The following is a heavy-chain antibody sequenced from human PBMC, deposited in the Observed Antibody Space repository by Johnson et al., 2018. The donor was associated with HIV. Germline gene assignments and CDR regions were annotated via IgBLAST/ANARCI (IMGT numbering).Heavy chain of an antibody. J-gene: IGHJ3*02. D-gene: IGHD6-13*01. CDR2: ISWNSGSL. V-gene: IGHV3-NL1*01. CDR1: GFTFSSYG. CDR3: ARVGQQSNAFDI. Sequence: VQLVESGGGVVQPGRSLRLSCAASGFTFSSYGMHWVRQAPGKGLVWVSRISWNSGSLGYADSVKGRFTISRDNSKNSLYLQMNSLKTEDTAVYYCARVGQQSNAFDIWGQGTMVTVSS.